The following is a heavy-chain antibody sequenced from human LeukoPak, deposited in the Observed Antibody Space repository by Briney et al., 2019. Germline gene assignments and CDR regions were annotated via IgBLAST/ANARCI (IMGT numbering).Heavy chain of an antibody. D-gene: IGHD4-23*01. J-gene: IGHJ4*02. V-gene: IGHV3-48*01. CDR2: ISSSGSSI. CDR3: AKAWYDYGGNIPFDY. Sequence: GGSLRLSCAASGFTFSSYSMNWVRQAPGQGLEWVSYISSSGSSIYYADSVKGRFTISRDNPKNTLYLQMNSLRAEDTAVYYCAKAWYDYGGNIPFDYWGQGTLVTVSS. CDR1: GFTFSSYS.